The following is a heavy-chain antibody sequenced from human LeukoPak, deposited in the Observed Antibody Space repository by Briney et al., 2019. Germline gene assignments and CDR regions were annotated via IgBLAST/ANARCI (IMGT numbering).Heavy chain of an antibody. CDR1: GFTFDDYA. D-gene: IGHD3-16*01. CDR2: ISWNSGSI. J-gene: IGHJ4*02. V-gene: IGHV3-9*01. Sequence: PGRSLRLSCAASGFTFDDYAMHWVRQAPGKGLEWVSGISWNSGSIGYADSVKGRFTISRDNAKNSLYLQMNSLRAEDTALYYCAKVGGAFDYWGQGTLVTVSS. CDR3: AKVGGAFDY.